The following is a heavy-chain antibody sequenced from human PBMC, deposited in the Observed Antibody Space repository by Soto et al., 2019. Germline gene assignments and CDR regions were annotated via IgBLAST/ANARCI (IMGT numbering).Heavy chain of an antibody. V-gene: IGHV1-69*01. J-gene: IGHJ4*02. D-gene: IGHD3-3*01. CDR3: ARVFSPAPIIIPYYFDY. CDR2: IIPIFGTA. CDR1: GGTFSSYA. Sequence: QVQLVQSGAEVKKPGSSVKVSCKASGGTFSSYAISWVRQAPGQGLEWMGGIIPIFGTANYAQKFQGRVTITADESTSSAYMELSSLRSEDTAVYYCARVFSPAPIIIPYYFDYWGQGTLVTVSS.